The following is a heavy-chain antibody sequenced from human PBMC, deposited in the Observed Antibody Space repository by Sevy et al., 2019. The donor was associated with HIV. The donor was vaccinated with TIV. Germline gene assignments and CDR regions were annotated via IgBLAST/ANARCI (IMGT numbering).Heavy chain of an antibody. V-gene: IGHV3-21*01. Sequence: GGSLRLPCAASGFTFSAYVMNWVRQGPGKGLEWVSSISSSGRYIYYADSVQGRFTISRDNAEDSLYLQMNNLRAEDTAVYYCARDALSGTSAYWGQGTLVTVSS. CDR2: ISSSGRYI. J-gene: IGHJ4*02. D-gene: IGHD1-7*01. CDR1: GFTFSAYV. CDR3: ARDALSGTSAY.